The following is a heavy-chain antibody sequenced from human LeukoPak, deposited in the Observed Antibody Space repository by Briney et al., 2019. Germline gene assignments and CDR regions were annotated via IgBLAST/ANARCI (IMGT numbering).Heavy chain of an antibody. Sequence: ASVKVSCKASGYTFTGYYMHWVRQAPGQGLEWMGWINPNSGGTNYAQKFQGRVTMTRDTSISTAYMELSRLRSDDTAVYYCARVAQQAYYYYYVDVWGKGTTVTVSS. J-gene: IGHJ6*03. V-gene: IGHV1-2*02. D-gene: IGHD6-13*01. CDR3: ARVAQQAYYYYYVDV. CDR2: INPNSGGT. CDR1: GYTFTGYY.